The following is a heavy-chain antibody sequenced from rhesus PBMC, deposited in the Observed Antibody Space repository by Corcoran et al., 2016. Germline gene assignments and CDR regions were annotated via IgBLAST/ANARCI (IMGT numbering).Heavy chain of an antibody. D-gene: IGHD4-35*01. CDR3: AKEEDYGNRGHRFDV. J-gene: IGHJ5-1*01. CDR2: IYGSGSST. V-gene: IGHV4-169*01. CDR1: GGLINNRY. Sequence: QLQLQESGPGLVKPSENLSLSCAVAGGLINNRYWSWLRRAPGEGLEWIGYIYGSGSSTKYNPSLESRVTLSVDTSKNQLSRRLSSVTAADTALYYCAKEEDYGNRGHRFDVWGPGVLITVSS.